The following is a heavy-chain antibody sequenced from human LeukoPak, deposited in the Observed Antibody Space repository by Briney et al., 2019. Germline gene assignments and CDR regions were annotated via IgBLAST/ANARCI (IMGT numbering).Heavy chain of an antibody. CDR2: INPTSGGT. CDR1: GYTFTGYY. V-gene: IGHV1-2*02. CDR3: ARGVVPAAINPNNWFDP. Sequence: GASVKGSCKASGYTFTGYYMHWVRQAPGQGLEWMGWINPTSGGTNYAQKFQGRVTMTRDTSISTAYMELSRLRSDDTAVYYCARGVVPAAINPNNWFDPWGQGTLVTVSS. J-gene: IGHJ5*02. D-gene: IGHD2-2*01.